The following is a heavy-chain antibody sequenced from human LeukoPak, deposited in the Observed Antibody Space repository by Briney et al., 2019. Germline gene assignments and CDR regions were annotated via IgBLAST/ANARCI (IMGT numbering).Heavy chain of an antibody. CDR3: AGYCSSTSCYKTYYYYYYMDA. V-gene: IGHV4-4*07. D-gene: IGHD2-2*02. CDR2: IYTSGST. CDR1: GGSISSYY. J-gene: IGHJ6*03. Sequence: SETLSLTCTVSGGSISSYYWSWIRQPAGKGLEWIGRIYTSGSTNYNPSLKSRVTMSVDTSKNQFSLKLNSVTAADTAVYYCAGYCSSTSCYKTYYYYYYMDAWGKGTTVTVSS.